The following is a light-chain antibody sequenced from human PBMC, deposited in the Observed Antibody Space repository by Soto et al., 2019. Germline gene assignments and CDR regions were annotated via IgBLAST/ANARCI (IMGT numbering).Light chain of an antibody. CDR3: QHYNSYSEA. J-gene: IGKJ1*01. V-gene: IGKV1-5*03. CDR1: QTISSW. CDR2: KAS. Sequence: DIQMTQSPSTLSGSVGDRVTITCRASQTISSWLAWYQQKPGKXPKXXIYKASTLKSGVPSRFSGSGSGTELTLTISSLQPDDGETYDGQHYNSYSEAFGQGTKVDIK.